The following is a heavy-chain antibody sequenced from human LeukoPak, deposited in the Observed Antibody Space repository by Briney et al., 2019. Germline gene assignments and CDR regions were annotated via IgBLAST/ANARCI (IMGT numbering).Heavy chain of an antibody. V-gene: IGHV4-31*03. CDR1: GGSIRSGTHY. CDR2: IYYSGST. D-gene: IGHD3-10*01. Sequence: PSETLSLTCTVSGGSIRSGTHYWNWIRQPPGKGLEWIGYIYYSGSTYYNPSLKSRVTMSVDTSKNQFSLKLSSVTAADTAVYFCVRESGSYYGSGTYLLFDYWGQGTLVTVSS. CDR3: VRESGSYYGSGTYLLFDY. J-gene: IGHJ4*02.